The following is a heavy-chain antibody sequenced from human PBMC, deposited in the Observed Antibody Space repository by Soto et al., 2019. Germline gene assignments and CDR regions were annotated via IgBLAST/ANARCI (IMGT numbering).Heavy chain of an antibody. D-gene: IGHD4-4*01. V-gene: IGHV4-34*01. Sequence: SETLSLTCAVYGGSFSGYYWSWIRQPPGKGLEWIGEINHSGSTNYNPSLKSRVTISVDTSKNQFSLKLSSVTAADTAVYYCARGLHKYYFDYWGQGTLVTVYS. CDR2: INHSGST. CDR1: GGSFSGYY. J-gene: IGHJ4*02. CDR3: ARGLHKYYFDY.